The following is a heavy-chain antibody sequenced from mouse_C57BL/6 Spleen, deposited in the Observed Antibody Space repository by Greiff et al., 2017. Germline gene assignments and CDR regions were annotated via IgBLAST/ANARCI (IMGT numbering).Heavy chain of an antibody. V-gene: IGHV1-81*01. D-gene: IGHD1-1*01. CDR2: IYPRSGNT. CDR1: GYTFTSYG. CDR3: ARAYGRGLFDY. Sequence: QVQLQQPGAELARPGASVKLSCKASGYTFTSYGISWVKQRTGQGLEWIGEIYPRSGNTYYNEKFKGKATLTVDKSSSTSYMELRSLTSEDSAVYFCARAYGRGLFDYWGQGTTLTVSS. J-gene: IGHJ2*01.